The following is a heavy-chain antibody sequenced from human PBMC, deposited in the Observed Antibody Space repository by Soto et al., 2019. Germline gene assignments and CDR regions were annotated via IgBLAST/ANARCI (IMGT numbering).Heavy chain of an antibody. CDR3: AREWEYSGYYNYDYYMHV. D-gene: IGHD5-12*01. CDR1: GCTLSGYC. V-gene: IGHV3-74*01. CDR2: INSDGSST. Sequence: WVSLRLPWGASGCTLSGYCSHWVRQAQGKGLVWVSRINSDGSSTSYADSVKGRFTISRDNAKNTPYLQMNSLRAEDTAVYYCAREWEYSGYYNYDYYMHVRGKRSTVTVSS. J-gene: IGHJ6*03.